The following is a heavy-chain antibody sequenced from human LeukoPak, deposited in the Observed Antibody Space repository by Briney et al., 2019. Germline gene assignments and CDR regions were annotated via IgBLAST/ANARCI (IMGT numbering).Heavy chain of an antibody. J-gene: IGHJ4*02. V-gene: IGHV3-23*01. CDR1: GFMFRGYA. Sequence: GGSLRLSCAASGFMFRGYAMSGVRQAPGKGLEWVSAISDTGDSTYYADSVKGRFTISRDNTKNTLEVQMNSLRVEDTALYFCAKTYYYLSGSLPEDYWGQGALVTVSS. D-gene: IGHD3-10*01. CDR2: ISDTGDST. CDR3: AKTYYYLSGSLPEDY.